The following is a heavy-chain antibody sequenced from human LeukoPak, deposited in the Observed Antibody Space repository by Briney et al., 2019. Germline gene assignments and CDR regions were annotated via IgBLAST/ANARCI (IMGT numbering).Heavy chain of an antibody. J-gene: IGHJ5*02. CDR1: GGSISSYY. CDR2: IYYSGST. Sequence: SETLSLTCTVSGGSISSYYWSWIRQPPGKGLEWIGYIYYSGSTNYNPSLKSRVTISVDTSKNQFSLKLSSVTAADTAVYYCARPGRAAGVSNWFDPWGQGTLVTVSS. D-gene: IGHD6-13*01. CDR3: ARPGRAAGVSNWFDP. V-gene: IGHV4-59*12.